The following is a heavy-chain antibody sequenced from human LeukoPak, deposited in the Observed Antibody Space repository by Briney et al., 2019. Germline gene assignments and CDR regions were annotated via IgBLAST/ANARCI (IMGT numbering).Heavy chain of an antibody. CDR3: ATSMAWGYYFDY. J-gene: IGHJ4*02. Sequence: SETLSLTCSVSGGSLSSPGYYWGWIRQPPGKGLEWIGNIYYNGNTRYNPSLKSRVTISVDTSKNQFSLKLSSVTAADTAVYYCATSMAWGYYFDYWGQGTLVTVSS. D-gene: IGHD3-16*01. CDR2: IYYNGNT. CDR1: GGSLSSPGYY. V-gene: IGHV4-39*07.